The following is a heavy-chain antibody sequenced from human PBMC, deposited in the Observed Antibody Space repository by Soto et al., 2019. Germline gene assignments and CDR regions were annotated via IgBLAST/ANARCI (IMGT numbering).Heavy chain of an antibody. J-gene: IGHJ4*02. CDR1: GFTFSSYG. V-gene: IGHV3-33*01. Sequence: GGSLRLSCAASGFTFSSYGMHWVRQAPGKGLEWVAVIWYDGSNKYYADSVKGRFTISRDNSKNTLYLQMNSLRAEDTAVYYCAREMFGTMVRGVNFDYWGQGTLVTVSS. D-gene: IGHD3-10*01. CDR2: IWYDGSNK. CDR3: AREMFGTMVRGVNFDY.